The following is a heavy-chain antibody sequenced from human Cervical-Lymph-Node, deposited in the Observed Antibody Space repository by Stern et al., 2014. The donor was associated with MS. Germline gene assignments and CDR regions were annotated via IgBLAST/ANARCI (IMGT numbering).Heavy chain of an antibody. CDR1: GFTFSSYG. CDR2: ISYDGSNK. Sequence: QVQLVESGGGVVQPGRSLRLSCAASGFTFSSYGMHWVRQAPGKGLEWVAVISYDGSNKYYADSVKGRFTISRDNSKNTLYLQMNSLRAEDTAVYYCAKDSRIITMIVVVTEYYFDYWGQGTLVTVSS. CDR3: AKDSRIITMIVVVTEYYFDY. J-gene: IGHJ4*02. D-gene: IGHD3-22*01. V-gene: IGHV3-30*18.